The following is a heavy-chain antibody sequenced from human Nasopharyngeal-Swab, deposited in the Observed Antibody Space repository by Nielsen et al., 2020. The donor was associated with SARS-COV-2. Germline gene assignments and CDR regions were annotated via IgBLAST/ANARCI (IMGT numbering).Heavy chain of an antibody. CDR1: GYTFTHYG. Sequence: ASVKVSCKASGYTFTHYGVSWVRQAPGHGLECLGRINPSNGVTIYAQKFQGRVTITRDTSNSTVDMELSRLRSGDTAVYYCVREGDNWEFDSWGQGTLVTVSS. D-gene: IGHD1-26*01. V-gene: IGHV1-2*06. CDR3: VREGDNWEFDS. J-gene: IGHJ4*02. CDR2: INPSNGVT.